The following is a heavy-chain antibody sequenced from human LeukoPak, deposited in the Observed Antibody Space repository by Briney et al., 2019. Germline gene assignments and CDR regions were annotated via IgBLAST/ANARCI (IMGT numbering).Heavy chain of an antibody. CDR2: IKSKTDGGTT. V-gene: IGHV3-15*01. Sequence: PGGSLRLSCAASGLYVGRYWMSWVRQAPGKGLEWVGRIKSKTDGGTTDYAAPVKGRFTISRDDSKNTLYLQMNSLKTEDTAVYYCTTDTIPTYSSGWYRAFDIWGQGTMVTVSS. D-gene: IGHD6-19*01. J-gene: IGHJ3*02. CDR3: TTDTIPTYSSGWYRAFDI. CDR1: GLYVGRYW.